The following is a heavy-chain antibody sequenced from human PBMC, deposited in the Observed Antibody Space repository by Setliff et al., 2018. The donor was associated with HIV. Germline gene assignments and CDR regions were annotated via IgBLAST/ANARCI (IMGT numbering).Heavy chain of an antibody. J-gene: IGHJ4*02. CDR3: ARDYDRNYFDY. CDR2: IHNSGTT. D-gene: IGHD3-22*01. CDR1: DASITADTFY. Sequence: SETLSLTCTVSDASITADTFYWNWLRQPPGKGPEWIGYIHNSGTTYYNPSLKSRLTISVDTSKNQFSLKLSSMTAADTAVYYCARDYDRNYFDYWGQGTLVTVSS. V-gene: IGHV4-31*02.